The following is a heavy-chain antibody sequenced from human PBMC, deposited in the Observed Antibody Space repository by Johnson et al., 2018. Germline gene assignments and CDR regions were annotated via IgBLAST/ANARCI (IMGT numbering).Heavy chain of an antibody. CDR3: AIDYTRGYSYGCGAFDI. CDR2: IWYDGSNK. V-gene: IGHV3-33*01. Sequence: QVQLLESGGGVVQPGRSLRLSCAASGFTFSSYGMHWVRQAPGKGLEWGAVIWYDGSNKYYADSVKGRFTISRDNSKNTLYLQMNSLRAEDTAVYYCAIDYTRGYSYGCGAFDIWGQGTMVTVSS. D-gene: IGHD5-18*01. CDR1: GFTFSSYG. J-gene: IGHJ3*02.